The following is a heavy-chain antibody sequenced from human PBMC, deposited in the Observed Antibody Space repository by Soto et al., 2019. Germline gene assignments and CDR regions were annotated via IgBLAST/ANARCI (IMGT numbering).Heavy chain of an antibody. J-gene: IGHJ6*02. V-gene: IGHV3-7*01. D-gene: IGHD3-3*02. Sequence: GGSLRLSCAASGFTFSSYWTTWVRQAPGKGLEWVANIKQDGSEKYYVDSVKRRFTISRDNAKNSLYLQMNSLRAEDSAVYYCAREYAFLEWLLKENYYYYGMDVWGQGTTVTVSS. CDR2: IKQDGSEK. CDR1: GFTFSSYW. CDR3: AREYAFLEWLLKENYYYYGMDV.